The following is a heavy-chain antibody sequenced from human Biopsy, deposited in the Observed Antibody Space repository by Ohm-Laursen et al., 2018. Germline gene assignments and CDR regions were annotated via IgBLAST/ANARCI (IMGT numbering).Heavy chain of an antibody. CDR2: LTWNGGTT. CDR1: GFTFSDHG. J-gene: IGHJ3*01. D-gene: IGHD1-26*01. V-gene: IGHV3-20*01. CDR3: GKDKSYISFDL. Sequence: SLRLSCAASGFTFSDHGMNWVRQAPGKGLEWVSGLTWNGGTTGYADSVKGRFTISRDNAKSSLYLQMNSLRAEDTALYHCGKDKSYISFDLWGRGTMVTVSS.